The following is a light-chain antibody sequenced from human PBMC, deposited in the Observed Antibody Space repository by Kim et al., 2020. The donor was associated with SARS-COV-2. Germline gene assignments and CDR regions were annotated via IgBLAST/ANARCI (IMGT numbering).Light chain of an antibody. V-gene: IGKV1-33*01. CDR1: QDITNS. J-gene: IGKJ4*01. Sequence: SSSGGDRVTITCQASQDITNSLNLYQQSPGKAPKLLISAASSLETGVPSRFSGSGFGTHFTFTISSLQPEDVGTYFCQQSHTLATFGGGTRVDIK. CDR2: AAS. CDR3: QQSHTLAT.